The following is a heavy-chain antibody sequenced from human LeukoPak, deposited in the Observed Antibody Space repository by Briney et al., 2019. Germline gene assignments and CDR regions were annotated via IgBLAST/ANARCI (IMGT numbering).Heavy chain of an antibody. V-gene: IGHV3-66*02. J-gene: IGHJ4*02. CDR3: ARERDFDSSLLY. CDR2: IHSDGST. Sequence: GGSLRLSCATSGFNVSRNYMTWVRQAPGKGVEWVSGIHSDGSTYYADSVKGRFTISRDNSKNTLYLQMNSLRPEDTGLYFCARERDFDSSLLYWGQGTLVTVSS. CDR1: GFNVSRNY. D-gene: IGHD3-22*01.